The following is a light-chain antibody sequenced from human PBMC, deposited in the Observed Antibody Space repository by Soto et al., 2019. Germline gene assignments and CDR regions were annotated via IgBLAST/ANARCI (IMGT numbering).Light chain of an antibody. CDR1: SSDVGGYNL. CDR2: EAT. J-gene: IGLJ1*01. V-gene: IGLV2-23*01. CDR3: SSFAGSNNYV. Sequence: QSVLTQPASVSGSPGQSITISCTGSSSDVGGYNLVSWYQQHPGTAPRLLIYEATKRPPGVSSRFSGSKSGNTASLTVSGLQTEDEAEYYCSSFAGSNNYVFGTGTKVTVL.